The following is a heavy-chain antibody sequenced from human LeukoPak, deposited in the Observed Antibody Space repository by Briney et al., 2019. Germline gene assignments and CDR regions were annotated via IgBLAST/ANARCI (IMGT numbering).Heavy chain of an antibody. V-gene: IGHV3-7*04. Sequence: PGGSLRLSCAASGFTLSSYWISWVRQAPGKGLEWVANIKQDGSEKYYVGSVKGRFTISRDNVKDTVYLQMNSLRAEDTAVYYCARAVAAAGSYWGQGTLVTVSS. CDR2: IKQDGSEK. D-gene: IGHD6-13*01. J-gene: IGHJ4*02. CDR1: GFTLSSYW. CDR3: ARAVAAAGSY.